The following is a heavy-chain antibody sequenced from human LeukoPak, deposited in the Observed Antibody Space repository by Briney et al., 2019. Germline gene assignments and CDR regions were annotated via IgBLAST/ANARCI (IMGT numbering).Heavy chain of an antibody. CDR3: ARETGSSVGSTDFDY. J-gene: IGHJ4*02. D-gene: IGHD6-6*01. V-gene: IGHV3-30-3*01. CDR1: GFTFSSYA. Sequence: GRSLRLSCAASGFTFSSYAMHWVRQAPGEGLEWVAVISYDESNKYYADSVKGRLTISRDNSKNTIYLQMHSLRAEDTALYYCARETGSSVGSTDFDYWGQGTLVTVSS. CDR2: ISYDESNK.